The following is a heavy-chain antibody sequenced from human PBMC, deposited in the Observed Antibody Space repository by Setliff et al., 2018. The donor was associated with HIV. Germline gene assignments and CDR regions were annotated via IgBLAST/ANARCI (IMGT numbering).Heavy chain of an antibody. V-gene: IGHV4-39*01. CDR2: IHYSGNT. CDR1: GASINNSTYY. D-gene: IGHD3-3*02. Sequence: PSETLSLTCAVSGASINNSTYYWGWIRQPSGKGLEWIGDIHYSGNTHYNPSLKSRVTISVDTSTNQFSLKLNSVSPTDTAVYYRTRLALGNWGQGTLVTVSS. CDR3: TRLALGN. J-gene: IGHJ4*02.